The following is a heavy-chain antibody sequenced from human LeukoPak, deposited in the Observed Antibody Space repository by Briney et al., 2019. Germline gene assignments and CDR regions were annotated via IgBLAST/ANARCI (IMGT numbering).Heavy chain of an antibody. V-gene: IGHV3-21*06. D-gene: IGHD1-26*01. CDR2: ISSTGRYI. CDR3: ARDAHVLELLTPNWFDP. J-gene: IGHJ5*02. Sequence: GGSLRLSCAASVFAFSYYNMNWVRQAPGKGLEWVSSISSTGRYIYYADSVEGRFTISRDNAKNSLYMQMDSLRPEDTAVYFCARDAHVLELLTPNWFDPWGQGTLVTVSS. CDR1: VFAFSYYN.